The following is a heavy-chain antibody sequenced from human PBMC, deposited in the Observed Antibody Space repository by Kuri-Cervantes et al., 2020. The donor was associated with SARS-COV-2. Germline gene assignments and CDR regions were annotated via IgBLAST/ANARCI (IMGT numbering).Heavy chain of an antibody. Sequence: ASVKVSCKASGYTFTGYYMHWVRQAPGQGLEWMGWINPNSGGTNYAQKFQGRGTMTRDTSISTAYMELSRLRPDDTAVYYCARASSIVVVPAAPFDYWGQGTLVTVSS. CDR3: ARASSIVVVPAAPFDY. J-gene: IGHJ4*02. CDR2: INPNSGGT. CDR1: GYTFTGYY. D-gene: IGHD2-2*01. V-gene: IGHV1-2*02.